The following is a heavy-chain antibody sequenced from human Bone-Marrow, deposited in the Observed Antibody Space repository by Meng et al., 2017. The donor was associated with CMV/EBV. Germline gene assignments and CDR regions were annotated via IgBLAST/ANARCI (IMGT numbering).Heavy chain of an antibody. J-gene: IGHJ6*02. CDR1: GGSISSSSYY. D-gene: IGHD2-2*01. CDR2: IYYSGST. CDR3: ARSFSSTSFIYYYYYGMDV. V-gene: IGHV4-39*07. Sequence: SETLSLTCTVSGGSISSSSYYWGWIRQPPGKGLEWIGSIYYSGSTYYNPSLKSRVTISVDTSKNQFSLKLSSVTAADTAVYYCARSFSSTSFIYYYYYGMDVWGQGTTVTVS.